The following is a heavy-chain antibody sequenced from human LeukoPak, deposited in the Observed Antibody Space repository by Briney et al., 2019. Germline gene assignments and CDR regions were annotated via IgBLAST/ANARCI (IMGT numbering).Heavy chain of an antibody. V-gene: IGHV4-61*01. J-gene: IGHJ5*02. CDR2: IYYSGST. CDR3: ARFTPQGYGWGGYNRFDP. Sequence: SETLSLTCTVSSGSISSSSYYWSWIRQPPGKGLEWIGYIYYSGSTNYNPSLKSRVTISVDTSKNQFSLNLTSVTAADTAVYYCARFTPQGYGWGGYNRFDPWGQGTPVTVSS. CDR1: SGSISSSSYY. D-gene: IGHD3-16*01.